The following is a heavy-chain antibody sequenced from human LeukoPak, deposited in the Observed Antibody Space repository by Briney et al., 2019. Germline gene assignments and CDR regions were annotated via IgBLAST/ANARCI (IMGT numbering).Heavy chain of an antibody. V-gene: IGHV1-18*01. Sequence: GASVKVSCKASGYMFTTYGITWVRQAPGQGLEWMGWISGYNGHTNYAQKLQGRVTMTTDTSTSTAYMELRSLRSDDTAVYYCARDSNSWDKKLDPWGQGTLVTVSS. D-gene: IGHD6-13*01. CDR3: ARDSNSWDKKLDP. CDR1: GYMFTTYG. CDR2: ISGYNGHT. J-gene: IGHJ5*02.